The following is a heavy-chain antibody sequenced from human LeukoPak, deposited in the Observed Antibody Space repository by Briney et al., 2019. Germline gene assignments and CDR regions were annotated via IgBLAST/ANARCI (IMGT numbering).Heavy chain of an antibody. D-gene: IGHD3-3*01. J-gene: IGHJ3*02. CDR2: IKQDGSEK. V-gene: IGHV3-7*03. Sequence: PGGSLRLSCAASGFTFSSYWMSWVRQAPGKGLEWVANIKQDGSEKYYVDSVKGRFTISGDNAKNSLYLQMNSLRAEDTAVYYCARDRYYDFWSGSDAFDIWGQGTMVTVSS. CDR3: ARDRYYDFWSGSDAFDI. CDR1: GFTFSSYW.